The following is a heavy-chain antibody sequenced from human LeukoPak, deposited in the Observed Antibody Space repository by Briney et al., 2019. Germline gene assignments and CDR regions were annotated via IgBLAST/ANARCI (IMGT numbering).Heavy chain of an antibody. CDR2: ISGSGGST. CDR1: GFTFSSYA. D-gene: IGHD3-9*01. CDR3: ATQLWVLRYFDWLPYYFDY. V-gene: IGHV3-23*01. Sequence: GGSLRLSCAASGFTFSSYAMSWVRQAPGKGLEWVSAISGSGGSTYYADSVKGRFTISRDNSKNTLYLQMNSLRAEDTAVYYCATQLWVLRYFDWLPYYFDYWGQGTLVTVSS. J-gene: IGHJ4*02.